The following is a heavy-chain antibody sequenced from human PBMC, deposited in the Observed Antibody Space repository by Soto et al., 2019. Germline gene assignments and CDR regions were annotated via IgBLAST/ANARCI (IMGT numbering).Heavy chain of an antibody. D-gene: IGHD2-2*01. J-gene: IGHJ6*02. CDR2: INPQTGGT. CDR3: ARERYQVISDGMDV. V-gene: IGHV1-2*02. Sequence: GASVKVSCKASGYTFTGYYIHWVREAPGQGLEWMGWINPQTGGTSYGRKFQGRVTLSRDTSINTAYLELSRLRFDDAAVYFCARERYQVISDGMDVWGQGTTVTVSS. CDR1: GYTFTGYY.